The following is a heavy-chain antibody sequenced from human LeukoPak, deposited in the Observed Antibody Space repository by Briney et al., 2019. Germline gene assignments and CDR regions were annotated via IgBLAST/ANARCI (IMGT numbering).Heavy chain of an antibody. D-gene: IGHD3-10*01. CDR2: IYDGGIT. CDR1: GFTVSTKF. CDR3: AKEVRESAWFYFDY. J-gene: IGHJ4*02. V-gene: IGHV3-66*01. Sequence: GGSLRLSCAASGFTVSTKFMSWVRQAPGKGLEWVSVIYDGGITYYADSVKGRFTISGDNSKNTLYLQMNSLRAEDTAVYYCAKEVRESAWFYFDYWGQGTLVTVSS.